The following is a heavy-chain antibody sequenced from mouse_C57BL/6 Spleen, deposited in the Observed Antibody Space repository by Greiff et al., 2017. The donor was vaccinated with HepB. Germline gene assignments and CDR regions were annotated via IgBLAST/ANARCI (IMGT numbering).Heavy chain of an antibody. J-gene: IGHJ4*01. CDR1: GYTFTSYG. CDR2: IYPRSGNT. V-gene: IGHV1-81*01. Sequence: VQVVESGAELARPGASVKLSCKASGYTFTSYGISWVKQRTGQGLEWIGEIYPRSGNTYYNEKFKGKATLTADKSSSTAYMELRSLTSEDSAVYFCARSSSYYSNYDYAMDYWGQGTSVTVSS. D-gene: IGHD2-5*01. CDR3: ARSSSYYSNYDYAMDY.